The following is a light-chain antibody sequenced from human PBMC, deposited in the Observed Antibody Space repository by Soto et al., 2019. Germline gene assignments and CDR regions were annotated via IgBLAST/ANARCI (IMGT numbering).Light chain of an antibody. CDR2: TSS. Sequence: DIQMTQSPSYLSASVGDKVTLTCRASQSISGYLNWYHQKPGKAPAMVIHTSSTLQSGVPSRYRGTRSGTEFTLTISSLQPEDFGTFFCQQSYTTPYTFVQGTKLDIK. CDR1: QSISGY. CDR3: QQSYTTPYT. V-gene: IGKV1-39*01. J-gene: IGKJ2*01.